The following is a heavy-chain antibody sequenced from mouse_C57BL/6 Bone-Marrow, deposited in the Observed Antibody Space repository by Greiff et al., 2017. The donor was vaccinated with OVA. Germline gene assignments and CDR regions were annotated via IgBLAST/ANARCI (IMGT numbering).Heavy chain of an antibody. V-gene: IGHV1-82*01. CDR2: IYPGDGDT. CDR3: ARDRAGSNDWYFDV. D-gene: IGHD1-1*01. Sequence: QVQLQQSGPELVKPGASVKISCKASGYAFSSSWMNWVKQRPGKGLEWIGRIYPGDGDTNYNGKFKGKATLTADKSSSTAYMQLSSLTSADSAVYFCARDRAGSNDWYFDVWGTGTTVTVSS. J-gene: IGHJ1*03. CDR1: GYAFSSSW.